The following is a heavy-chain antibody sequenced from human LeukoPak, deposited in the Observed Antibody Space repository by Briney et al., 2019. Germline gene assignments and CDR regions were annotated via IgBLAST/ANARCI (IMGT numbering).Heavy chain of an antibody. D-gene: IGHD6-19*01. J-gene: IGHJ4*02. CDR2: FDPEEGER. CDR1: GYTLTELS. Sequence: ASVKVSCKVSGYTLTELSIHWVRQAPGEGLEWMGGFDPEEGERMYAQKFQGRVTVTQDTSTDTAYMELSSLRVEDTAVYYWVNGGPWGIPVDGGGPQDYWGQGTLVTVSS. CDR3: VNGGPWGIPVDGGGPQDY. V-gene: IGHV1-24*01.